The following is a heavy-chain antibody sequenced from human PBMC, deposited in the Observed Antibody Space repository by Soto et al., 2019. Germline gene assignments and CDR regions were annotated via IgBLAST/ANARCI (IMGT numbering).Heavy chain of an antibody. J-gene: IGHJ5*02. V-gene: IGHV1-3*01. Sequence: ASVKVSCKASGYTFTSYAMHWVRQAPGQRLEWMGWINAGNGNTKYSQKFQGRVTITRDTSASTAYMELSSLRSEDTAVYYCARDIVATIGWFDPWGQGTLVTVSS. CDR3: ARDIVATIGWFDP. D-gene: IGHD5-12*01. CDR1: GYTFTSYA. CDR2: INAGNGNT.